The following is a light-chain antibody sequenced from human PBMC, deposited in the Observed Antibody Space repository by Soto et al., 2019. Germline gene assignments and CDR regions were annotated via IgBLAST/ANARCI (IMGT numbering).Light chain of an antibody. V-gene: IGLV2-14*01. CDR2: DVN. Sequence: QSALTQPASVSGSPGQTITISCTGTSSDVGGYNYVSWYQQHPGKAPKLMIYDVNNRPSGVSNCFSGSKSGNTASLTISGLQAEDEADYYCSSYTSSSTLVVFGGGTKLTVL. CDR1: SSDVGGYNY. J-gene: IGLJ2*01. CDR3: SSYTSSSTLVV.